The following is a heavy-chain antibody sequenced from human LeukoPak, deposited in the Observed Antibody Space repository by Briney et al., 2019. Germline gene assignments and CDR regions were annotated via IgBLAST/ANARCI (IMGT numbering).Heavy chain of an antibody. D-gene: IGHD1-26*01. V-gene: IGHV1-46*01. CDR2: INPSGGST. CDR3: ARDRPSGSYYGNGFDY. J-gene: IGHJ4*02. CDR1: GYTFTSYY. Sequence: ASVKVSCKASGYTFTSYYMHWVRQAPGQGLEWMGIINPSGGSTSYAQRFQGRVTMTRDMSTSTVYMELSSLRSEGTAVYYCARDRPSGSYYGNGFDYWGQGTLVTVSS.